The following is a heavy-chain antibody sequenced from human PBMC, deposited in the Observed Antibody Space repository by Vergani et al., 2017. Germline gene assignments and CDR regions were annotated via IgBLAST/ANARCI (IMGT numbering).Heavy chain of an antibody. J-gene: IGHJ4*02. V-gene: IGHV4-34*01. Sequence: QVQLQESGPGLVKPSETLSLTCTVYGGSFSGYYWSWIRQPPGKGLEWIGEIDHSGSTNYNPSLKSRVTISVDTSKNQFSLKLSSVTAADTAVYYCARGPRRGLELPGGFDYWGQGTLVTVSS. CDR1: GGSFSGYY. CDR3: ARGPRRGLELPGGFDY. CDR2: IDHSGST. D-gene: IGHD1-7*01.